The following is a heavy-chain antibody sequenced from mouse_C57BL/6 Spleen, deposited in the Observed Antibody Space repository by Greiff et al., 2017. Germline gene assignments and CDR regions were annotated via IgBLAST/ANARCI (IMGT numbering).Heavy chain of an antibody. CDR3: TRSGLRRRGWYFDV. D-gene: IGHD2-4*01. V-gene: IGHV1-15*01. Sequence: QVQLQQSGAELVRPGASVTLSCKASGYTFTDYEMHWVKQTPVHGLEWIGAIDPETGGTAYNQKFKGKAILTADKSSSTAYMELRSLTSEDSAVYYCTRSGLRRRGWYFDVWGTGTTVTVSS. CDR2: IDPETGGT. CDR1: GYTFTDYE. J-gene: IGHJ1*03.